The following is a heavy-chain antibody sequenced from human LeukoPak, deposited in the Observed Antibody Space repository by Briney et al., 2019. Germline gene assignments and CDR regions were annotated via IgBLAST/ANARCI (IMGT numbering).Heavy chain of an antibody. J-gene: IGHJ5*02. D-gene: IGHD3-10*01. CDR1: GGSISSGGYY. Sequence: SETLSLTCTVSGGSISSGGYYWSWIRQPPGKGLEWIGYIYYSGSTYYNPSLKSRVTISVDTSKNQFSLKLSSVTAADTAVYYCARAGLLWFGERVDWFDPWGQGTLVTVSS. CDR3: ARAGLLWFGERVDWFDP. V-gene: IGHV4-30-4*01. CDR2: IYYSGST.